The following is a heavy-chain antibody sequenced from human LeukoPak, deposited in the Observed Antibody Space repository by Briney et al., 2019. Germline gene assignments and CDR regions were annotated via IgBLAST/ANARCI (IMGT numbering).Heavy chain of an antibody. D-gene: IGHD1-26*01. J-gene: IGHJ3*02. V-gene: IGHV4-39*07. CDR2: IFYSGST. CDR1: SGSISTSNYY. Sequence: SETLSLTCTVSSGSISTSNYYWGWVRQPPGKALEWIGNIFYSGSTYYSPSLKSRVTISLDTSRNQFSLKLNSVTAADTAVYYCARDSGSYYSGAFDIWGQGTMVTVSS. CDR3: ARDSGSYYSGAFDI.